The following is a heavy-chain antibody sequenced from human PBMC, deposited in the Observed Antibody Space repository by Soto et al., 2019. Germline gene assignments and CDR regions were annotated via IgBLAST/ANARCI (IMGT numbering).Heavy chain of an antibody. CDR2: ISYDGSNK. V-gene: IGHV3-30-3*01. CDR1: GFTFSSYA. CDR3: ASSIGYSYALPDY. Sequence: QVQLVESGGGVVQPGRSLRLSCAASGFTFSSYAMHWVRQAPGKGLEWVAVISYDGSNKYYADSVKGRFTISRDNSKNTLYLQMNSLRAEDTAVYYCASSIGYSYALPDYWGQGTLVTVSS. J-gene: IGHJ4*02. D-gene: IGHD5-18*01.